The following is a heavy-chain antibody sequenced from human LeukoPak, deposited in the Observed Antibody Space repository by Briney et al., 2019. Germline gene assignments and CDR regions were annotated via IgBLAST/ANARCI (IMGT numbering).Heavy chain of an antibody. V-gene: IGHV3-48*03. J-gene: IGHJ4*02. D-gene: IGHD6-19*01. Sequence: GGSLRLSCAASGFTFSSYEMNWVRQAPGKGLEWVSYISSSGSTIYYADSVKGRFTISRDNAKNSLYLQMNSLRAEDTAVYYCARVGAVAGLFDYWGQGTLVTVSS. CDR1: GFTFSSYE. CDR3: ARVGAVAGLFDY. CDR2: ISSSGSTI.